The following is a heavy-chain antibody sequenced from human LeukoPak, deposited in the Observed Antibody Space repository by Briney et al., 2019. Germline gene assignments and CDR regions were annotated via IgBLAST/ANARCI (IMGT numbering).Heavy chain of an antibody. V-gene: IGHV1-46*01. CDR3: IRGYGSGTYYNPLFDY. J-gene: IGHJ4*02. D-gene: IGHD3-10*01. CDR2: INPSGGST. CDR1: GYTFTSFH. Sequence: ASVKVSCKASGYTFTSFHMHWVRQAPGQGLEWMGIINPSGGSTSYAQKFQDRVTMTRDMSTSTVYMELSSLRSEDTAVYYCIRGYGSGTYYNPLFDYWGQGTLVTVSS.